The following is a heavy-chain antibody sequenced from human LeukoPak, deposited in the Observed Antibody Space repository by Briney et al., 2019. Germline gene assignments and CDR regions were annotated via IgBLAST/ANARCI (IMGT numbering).Heavy chain of an antibody. CDR3: ARVSYSSGGSCYSGIIDY. D-gene: IGHD2-15*01. CDR1: GGSISSYY. V-gene: IGHV4-4*07. J-gene: IGHJ4*02. CDR2: IYTSGST. Sequence: SETLSLTCTVSGGSISSYYWSWIRQPAGKGLEWIGRIYTSGSTNYNPSLKSRVTISVATSKNQFSLKLSSVTAADTAVYYCARVSYSSGGSCYSGIIDYWGQGTLVTVSS.